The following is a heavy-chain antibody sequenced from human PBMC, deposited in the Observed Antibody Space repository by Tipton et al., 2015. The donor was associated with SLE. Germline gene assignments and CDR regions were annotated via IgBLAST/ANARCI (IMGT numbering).Heavy chain of an antibody. Sequence: TLSLTCAVYGGSFSGYYWSWIRQPPGKGLEWIGEINHSGSTNYNPSLKSQVTISVDTSKNQFSLKLSSVTAADTAVYYCARVGAAQYYYYGMDVWGQGTTVTVSS. J-gene: IGHJ6*02. CDR1: GGSFSGYY. CDR2: INHSGST. V-gene: IGHV4-34*01. D-gene: IGHD6-13*01. CDR3: ARVGAAQYYYYGMDV.